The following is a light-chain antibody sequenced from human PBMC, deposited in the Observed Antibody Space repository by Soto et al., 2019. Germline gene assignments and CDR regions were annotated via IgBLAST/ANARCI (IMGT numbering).Light chain of an antibody. J-gene: IGKJ4*02. CDR3: HERGDWPT. CDR1: QNVKYY. Sequence: EIVVTQSPATLSLSPGDRATLSCRTSQNVKYYLAWYQQKPGQAPRLLIYDTSNRATGIPARFTGSGCGTVFTLTISGLEPDDAAVYCWHERGDWPTFGGGTKVEIK. V-gene: IGKV3-11*01. CDR2: DTS.